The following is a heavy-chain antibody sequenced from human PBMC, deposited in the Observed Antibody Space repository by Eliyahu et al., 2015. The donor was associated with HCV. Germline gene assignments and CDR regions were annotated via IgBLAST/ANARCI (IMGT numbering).Heavy chain of an antibody. D-gene: IGHD1-26*01. CDR3: AAAWYSGSYYSFSY. CDR2: IVVGSGNT. V-gene: IGHV1-58*02. J-gene: IGHJ4*02. Sequence: AMQWVRQARGQRLEWIGWIVVGSGNTNYAQKFQERVTITRDMSTSTAYMELSSLRSEDTAVYYCAAAWYSGSYYSFSYWGQGTLVTVSS. CDR1: A.